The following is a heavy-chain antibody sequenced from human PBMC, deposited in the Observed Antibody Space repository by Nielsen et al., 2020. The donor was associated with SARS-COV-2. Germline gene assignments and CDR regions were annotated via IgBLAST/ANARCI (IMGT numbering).Heavy chain of an antibody. V-gene: IGHV4-39*07. CDR2: IYYSGSA. CDR3: ARVPFDI. J-gene: IGHJ3*02. CDR1: GGSISSSSYY. Sequence: GSLRLSCTVSGGSISSSSYYWGWIRQPPGKGLEWIGSIYYSGSANYNPSLKSRVTISVDTSKNQFSLKLSSVTAADTAVYYCARVPFDIWGQGTMVTVSS.